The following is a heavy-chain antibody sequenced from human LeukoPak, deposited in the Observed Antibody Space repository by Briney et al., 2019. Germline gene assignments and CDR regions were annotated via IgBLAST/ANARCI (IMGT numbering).Heavy chain of an antibody. CDR1: GGSISSSSHY. J-gene: IGHJ4*02. D-gene: IGHD1-26*01. Sequence: PSETLSLTCTVSGGSISSSSHYWGWIRQPPGKGLEWIGSMYYRGSTYHKLSLKSRVTISVDTPKNQFSLKLSSVTAADTAVYYCATTTIRLGYWGQGTLVTVSS. V-gene: IGHV4-39*07. CDR3: ATTTIRLGY. CDR2: MYYRGST.